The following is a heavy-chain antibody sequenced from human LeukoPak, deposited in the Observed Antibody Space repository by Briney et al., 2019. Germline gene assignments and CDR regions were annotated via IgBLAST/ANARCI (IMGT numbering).Heavy chain of an antibody. CDR2: IYYSGST. V-gene: IGHV4-59*08. J-gene: IGHJ3*02. CDR1: GGSISSYY. D-gene: IGHD2-21*02. CDR3: ARGSTVTADAFDI. Sequence: SETLSLTCTVSGGSISSYYWSWLRQPPGKGLEWIGYIYYSGSTNYNPSLKSRVTISVDTSKNQFSLKLSSVTAADTAVYYCARGSTVTADAFDIWGQGTMVTVSS.